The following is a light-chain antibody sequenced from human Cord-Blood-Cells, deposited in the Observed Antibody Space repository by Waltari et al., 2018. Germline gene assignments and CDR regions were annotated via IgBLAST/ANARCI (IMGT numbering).Light chain of an antibody. J-gene: IGKJ4*01. CDR1: QSVSSSY. Sequence: EIVLTQSPGTLSLSPGERATLSCRASQSVSSSYLAWYQQKPGQAPRLLIYCASSRATGIPDRFSCSWSGTDFTLTISRLEPDDFAVYYCQQYGSSPPLTFGGGTKVEIK. CDR2: CAS. CDR3: QQYGSSPPLT. V-gene: IGKV3-20*01.